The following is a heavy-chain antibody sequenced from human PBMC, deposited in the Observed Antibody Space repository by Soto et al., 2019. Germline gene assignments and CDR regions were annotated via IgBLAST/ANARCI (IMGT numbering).Heavy chain of an antibody. V-gene: IGHV4-34*01. Sequence: SETLSLTCAVYGGFFSGYYWSWIRQPPGKGLEWIGEINHSGSTNYNPSLKSRVTISVDTSKNQFSLKLSSVTAADTFVYYVVFLRVPAFAYGGQEPLVT. J-gene: IGHJ4*02. CDR1: GGFFSGYY. CDR3: VFLRVPAFAY. CDR2: INHSGST. D-gene: IGHD2-21*01.